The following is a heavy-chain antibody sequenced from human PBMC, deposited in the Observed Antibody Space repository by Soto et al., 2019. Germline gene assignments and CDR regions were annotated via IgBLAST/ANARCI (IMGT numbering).Heavy chain of an antibody. CDR2: INAYNGNT. D-gene: IGHD3-22*01. V-gene: IGHV1-18*01. J-gene: IGHJ4*02. CDR3: ARANYDSSGYYFGSDY. CDR1: GYTFTSYG. Sequence: GASVKVSCKASGYTFTSYGISWVRQAPGQGLEWMGWINAYNGNTNYAQKLQGRVTMTTDTSTSTAYMELRSLRSDDTAVYYCARANYDSSGYYFGSDYWGQATLVTVSS.